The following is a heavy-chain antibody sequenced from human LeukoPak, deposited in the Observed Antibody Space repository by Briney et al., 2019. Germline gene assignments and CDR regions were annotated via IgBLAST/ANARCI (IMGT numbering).Heavy chain of an antibody. CDR3: ARDTNIVLMVYAPPDYGMDV. CDR2: INPSGGST. D-gene: IGHD2-8*01. J-gene: IGHJ6*02. V-gene: IGHV1-46*01. CDR1: GYTFTGYY. Sequence: ASVTVSCKASGYTFTGYYMHWVRQAPGQGLERMGIINPSGGSTSYAQKFQGRVTMTRDTSTSTVYMELSSLRSEDTAVYYRARDTNIVLMVYAPPDYGMDVWGQGTTVTVSS.